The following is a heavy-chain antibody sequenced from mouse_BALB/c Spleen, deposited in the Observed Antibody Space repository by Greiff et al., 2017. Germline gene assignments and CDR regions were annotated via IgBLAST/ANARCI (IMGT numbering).Heavy chain of an antibody. CDR3: ARAGYRYDGRPWFAY. CDR2: ISSGGGST. J-gene: IGHJ3*01. Sequence: EVKLMESGGGLVKPGGSLKLSCAASGFAFSSYDMSWVRQTPEKRLEWVAYISSGGGSTYYPDTVKGRFTISRDNAKNTLYLQMSSLKSEDTAMYYCARAGYRYDGRPWFAYWGQGTLVTVSA. D-gene: IGHD2-14*01. CDR1: GFAFSSYD. V-gene: IGHV5-12-1*01.